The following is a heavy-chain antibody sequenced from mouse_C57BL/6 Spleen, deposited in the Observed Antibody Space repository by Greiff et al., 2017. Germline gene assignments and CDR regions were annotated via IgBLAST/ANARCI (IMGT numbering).Heavy chain of an antibody. Sequence: VQLQQSGSELRSPGSSVKLSCKDFDSEVFPIAYMSWVRQKPGHGFEWIGGILPSIGRTIYGEKFEDKATLDADTLSNTAYLELNSLTSEDSAIYYCARKGREDWYFDVWGTGTTVTVSS. CDR2: ILPSIGRT. V-gene: IGHV15-2*01. J-gene: IGHJ1*03. CDR1: DSEVFPIAY. CDR3: ARKGREDWYFDV. D-gene: IGHD3-3*01.